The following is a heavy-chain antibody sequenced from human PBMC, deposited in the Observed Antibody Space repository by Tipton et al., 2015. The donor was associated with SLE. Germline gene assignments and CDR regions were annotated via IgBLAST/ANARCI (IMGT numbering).Heavy chain of an antibody. V-gene: IGHV4-34*01. D-gene: IGHD6-13*01. Sequence: AGLVKPSETLSLTCAVYGGSFSGYYWSWIRQPPGKGLEWIGEINHSGSTNYNPSLKSRVTISVDTSKNQFSLKLSSVTAADTAVYYCAKKNQAGSSSWYDYWGQGTLVTVSS. CDR3: AKKNQAGSSSWYDY. J-gene: IGHJ4*02. CDR2: INHSGST. CDR1: GGSFSGYY.